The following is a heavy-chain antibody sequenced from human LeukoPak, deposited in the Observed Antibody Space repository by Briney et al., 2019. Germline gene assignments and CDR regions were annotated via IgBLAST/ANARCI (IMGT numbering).Heavy chain of an antibody. D-gene: IGHD5-18*01. J-gene: IGHJ3*02. V-gene: IGHV1-2*02. Sequence: ASVTVSCKASGYTFIGHYMHWVRQAPGQGLEWMGWINSNSGGTKYAQKFQGSVIMTRDTPISTAYMELSRLKSDDTAVYYCARGRIHSWSDAFDIWGQGTTVTVSS. CDR2: INSNSGGT. CDR3: ARGRIHSWSDAFDI. CDR1: GYTFIGHY.